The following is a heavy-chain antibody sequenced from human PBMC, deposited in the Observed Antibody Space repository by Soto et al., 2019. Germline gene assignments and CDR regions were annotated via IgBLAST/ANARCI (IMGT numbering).Heavy chain of an antibody. J-gene: IGHJ4*02. D-gene: IGHD3-22*01. Sequence: EVQLVESGGGLVQPGGSLRHSCAASGFTFSSYWMHWVRQAPGKGLVWVSRINSDGSSTSYADSVKGRFTISRDNAKNTLYLQMNSLRAEDTAVYYCTRGNYYDSSVIGKVDYWGQGTLVTVSS. V-gene: IGHV3-74*01. CDR1: GFTFSSYW. CDR2: INSDGSST. CDR3: TRGNYYDSSVIGKVDY.